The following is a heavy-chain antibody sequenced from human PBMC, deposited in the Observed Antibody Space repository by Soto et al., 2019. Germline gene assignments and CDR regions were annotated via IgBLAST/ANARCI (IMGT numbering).Heavy chain of an antibody. CDR2: INPNSGGT. CDR1: GYTFTGYY. CDR3: AKALAEPMGFDY. V-gene: IGHV1-2*04. J-gene: IGHJ4*02. D-gene: IGHD2-15*01. Sequence: ASVKVSCKASGYTFTGYYMHWVRQAPGQGPEWMGWINPNSGGTNYAQKFQGWVTMTRDTSISTAYMELSRLRSDDTAVYYCAKALAEPMGFDYWGQGTLVTVSS.